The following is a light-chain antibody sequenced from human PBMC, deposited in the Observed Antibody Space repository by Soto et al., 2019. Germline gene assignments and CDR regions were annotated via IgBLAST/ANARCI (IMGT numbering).Light chain of an antibody. Sequence: QMTQSPSTLSAVVGDRVIITCRASQSISRRVAWFQQKPGEAPKLLIYEASTLVSGVPSRFSGSGSGTEFTLTISSLQPDDLAAYFCQQYDHYSFTFGGGTRVEIK. J-gene: IGKJ4*01. CDR2: EAS. CDR1: QSISRR. CDR3: QQYDHYSFT. V-gene: IGKV1-5*03.